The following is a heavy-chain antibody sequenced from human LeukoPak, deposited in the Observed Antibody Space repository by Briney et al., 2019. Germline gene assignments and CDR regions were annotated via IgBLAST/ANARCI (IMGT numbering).Heavy chain of an antibody. CDR3: AKVLRGYSGYDYVGELRGFDY. CDR2: ISGSGGST. J-gene: IGHJ4*02. V-gene: IGHV3-23*01. CDR1: GFTFSSYA. D-gene: IGHD5-12*01. Sequence: GGSLRLSCAASGFTFSSYAMSWVRQAPGKGLEWVSAISGSGGSTYYADSVKGRFTISRDNSKNTLYLQMNSLRAEDTAVYYCAKVLRGYSGYDYVGELRGFDYWGQGTLVTVSS.